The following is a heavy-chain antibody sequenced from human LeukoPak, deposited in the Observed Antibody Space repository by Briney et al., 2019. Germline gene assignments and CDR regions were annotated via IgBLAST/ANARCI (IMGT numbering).Heavy chain of an antibody. CDR1: GFSLVTTGVG. CDR2: IYWDDNK. V-gene: IGHV2-5*02. Sequence: ESGPTLVNPTQTLTLTCTFSGFSLVTTGVGVGWIRRPPGKALEWLALIYWDDNKLYNPSLRSRLTITKDTSKNQVVLRLTNMDPVDTATYYCAHYGDYRFLYYFDHWGRGALVTVSS. D-gene: IGHD4-17*01. J-gene: IGHJ4*02. CDR3: AHYGDYRFLYYFDH.